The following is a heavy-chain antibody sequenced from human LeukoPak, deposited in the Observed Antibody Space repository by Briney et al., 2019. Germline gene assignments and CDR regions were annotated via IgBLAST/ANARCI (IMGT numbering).Heavy chain of an antibody. V-gene: IGHV3-21*01. CDR2: ISSSSTYI. J-gene: IGHJ4*02. CDR3: ARVSGDY. CDR1: GFTFSSYS. Sequence: GGSLRLSCAASGFTFSSYSMNWVRQAPGERLEWVSSISSSSTYIYYADSVKGRFTISRDDAKNSLYLQMNSLRAEDTAVYYCARVSGDYWGQGTLVTVSS.